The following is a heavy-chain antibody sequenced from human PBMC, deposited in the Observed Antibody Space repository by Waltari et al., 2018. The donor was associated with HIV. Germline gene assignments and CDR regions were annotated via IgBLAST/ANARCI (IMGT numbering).Heavy chain of an antibody. CDR3: ARSKFVLLLTEYAVDAFDI. V-gene: IGHV4-34*02. Sequence: QVQLQQWGAGLLKPSETLSLTCAVYGGSFSDYYWSWIRQPPGKGLEWIGEINHSGSTNYNSSLKSRVTISVDTSKNQFSLKVSSVTVADTAVYYCARSKFVLLLTEYAVDAFDIWGQGTMVTVSS. D-gene: IGHD2-8*01. J-gene: IGHJ3*02. CDR1: GGSFSDYY. CDR2: INHSGST.